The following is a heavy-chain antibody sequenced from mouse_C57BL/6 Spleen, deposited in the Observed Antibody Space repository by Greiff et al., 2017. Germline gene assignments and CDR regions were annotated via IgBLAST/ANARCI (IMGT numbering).Heavy chain of an antibody. D-gene: IGHD2-4*01. V-gene: IGHV3-6*01. CDR2: ISYDGSN. CDR3: ARGLYDYGFDY. CDR1: GYSFTSGYY. J-gene: IGHJ2*01. Sequence: EVKLLESGPGLVKPSQSLYLTCSVTGYSFTSGYYWNWIRQCPGNKLEWMGYISYDGSNNYNPSLKTRISITRDRSKNQFFLKLNSVTTEDTATYYGARGLYDYGFDYWGQGTTLTVSS.